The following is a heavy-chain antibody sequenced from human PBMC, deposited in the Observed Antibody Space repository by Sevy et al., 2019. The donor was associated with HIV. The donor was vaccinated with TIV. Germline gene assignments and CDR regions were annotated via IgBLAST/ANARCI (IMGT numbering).Heavy chain of an antibody. Sequence: GGYLRLSCTASGFTFGDYAMSWFRQAPGKGLEWVGFIRSKAYGGTTEYAASVKGRFTISRDDSKSIAYLQMNSLKTEDTAVYYCTRDPVKIIAARLSYYYGMDVWGQGTTVTVSS. D-gene: IGHD6-6*01. V-gene: IGHV3-49*03. CDR2: IRSKAYGGTT. CDR3: TRDPVKIIAARLSYYYGMDV. J-gene: IGHJ6*02. CDR1: GFTFGDYA.